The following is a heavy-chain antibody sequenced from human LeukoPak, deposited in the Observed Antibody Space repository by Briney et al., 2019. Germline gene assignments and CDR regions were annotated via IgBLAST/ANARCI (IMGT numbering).Heavy chain of an antibody. V-gene: IGHV4-31*03. D-gene: IGHD2-15*01. CDR2: IYYSGST. CDR1: GVSISSGGYY. Sequence: PSETLSLTCTVSGVSISSGGYYWSWIRQHPGKGLEWIGYIYYSGSTYYNPSLKSRVTISVDTSKNQFSLKLSSVTAADTAVYYCAGSGGSWRNFDYWGQGTLVTVSS. CDR3: AGSGGSWRNFDY. J-gene: IGHJ4*02.